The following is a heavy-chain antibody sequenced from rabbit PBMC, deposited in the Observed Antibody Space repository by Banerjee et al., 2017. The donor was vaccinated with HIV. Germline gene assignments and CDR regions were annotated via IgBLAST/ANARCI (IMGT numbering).Heavy chain of an antibody. CDR1: GFDFSRYG. CDR2: IDSGSSGST. V-gene: IGHV1S45*01. CDR3: ARGGGYGTFDL. J-gene: IGHJ4*01. D-gene: IGHD7-1*01. Sequence: QEQLEESGGGLVQPGGSLKLSCKASGFDFSRYGVSWVRQAPGKGLEWIVCIDSGSSGSTWYASWAKGRFTISKTSSTTVTLQMTRLTAADTATYFCARGGGYGTFDLWGPGTLVTVS.